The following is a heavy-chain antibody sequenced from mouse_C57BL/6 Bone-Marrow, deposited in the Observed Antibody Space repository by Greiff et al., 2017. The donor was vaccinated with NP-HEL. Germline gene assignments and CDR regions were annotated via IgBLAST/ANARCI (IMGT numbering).Heavy chain of an antibody. V-gene: IGHV5-16*01. Sequence: EVQRVESEGGLVQPGSSMKLSCTASGFTFSDYYMAWVRQVPEKGLEWVANINYDGSSTYYLDSLKSRFIISSDNAKDILYLQMSSLKSEDTATYYCARERYGNFFDYWGQGTTLTVSS. CDR2: INYDGSST. D-gene: IGHD2-10*02. J-gene: IGHJ2*01. CDR1: GFTFSDYY. CDR3: ARERYGNFFDY.